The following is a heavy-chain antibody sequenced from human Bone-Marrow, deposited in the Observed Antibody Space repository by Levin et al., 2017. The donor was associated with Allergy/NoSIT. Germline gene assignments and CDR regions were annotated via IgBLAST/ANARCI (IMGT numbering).Heavy chain of an antibody. J-gene: IGHJ3*01. D-gene: IGHD1-26*01. V-gene: IGHV4-59*01. CDR1: GGSISSYY. CDR3: ATGSGSSSVDAFDV. CDR2: IYYIGNT. Sequence: PSETLSLTCTVSGGSISSYYWSWFRQPPGEKLEWIGYIYYIGNTNNNPSLKSRVTISIDTSKNQFSLQLRSVTAADTAMYYCATGSGSSSVDAFDVWGQGTMVTVSS.